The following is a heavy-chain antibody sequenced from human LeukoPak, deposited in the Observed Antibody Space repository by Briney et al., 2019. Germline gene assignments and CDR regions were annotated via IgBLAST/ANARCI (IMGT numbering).Heavy chain of an antibody. Sequence: SQTLSLTCTVSGGSISSGSYYWSWIRQPAGKGLEWIGRIYTSGSTNYNPSLKSRVTISVDTSKNQFSLKLSSVTAADTAVYYCARDGGLAYCGGDCSNWFDPWGQGTLVTVSS. CDR1: GGSISSGSYY. D-gene: IGHD2-21*01. J-gene: IGHJ5*02. CDR2: IYTSGST. V-gene: IGHV4-61*02. CDR3: ARDGGLAYCGGDCSNWFDP.